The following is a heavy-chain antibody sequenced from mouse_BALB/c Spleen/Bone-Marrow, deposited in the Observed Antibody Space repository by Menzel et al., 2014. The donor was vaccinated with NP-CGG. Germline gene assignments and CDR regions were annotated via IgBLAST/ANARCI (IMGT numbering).Heavy chain of an antibody. CDR3: AYGSSYDYFDY. Sequence: EVKLMESGAELVKPRASVKLSCTASGFNIKDTYMHWVKRRPEQGLEWIGRIDPANGNTKYDPKFQGKATITADTSSNTAYLQLSSLTSEDTAVYYCAYGSSYDYFDYWGQGTTLTVSS. CDR2: IDPANGNT. D-gene: IGHD1-1*01. J-gene: IGHJ2*01. V-gene: IGHV14-3*02. CDR1: GFNIKDTY.